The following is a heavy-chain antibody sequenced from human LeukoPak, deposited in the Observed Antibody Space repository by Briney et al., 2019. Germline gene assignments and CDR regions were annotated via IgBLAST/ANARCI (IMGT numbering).Heavy chain of an antibody. CDR1: GGSFSGYY. D-gene: IGHD2-2*01. J-gene: IGHJ4*02. CDR2: IYYSGST. CDR3: ARAVVPAASQEYYFDY. V-gene: IGHV4-59*01. Sequence: SETLSLTCAVYGGSFSGYYWSWIRQPPGKGLEWIGYIYYSGSTNYNPSLKSRVTVSVDTSKNQFSLKLSSVTAADTAVYYCARAVVPAASQEYYFDYWGQGTLVTVSS.